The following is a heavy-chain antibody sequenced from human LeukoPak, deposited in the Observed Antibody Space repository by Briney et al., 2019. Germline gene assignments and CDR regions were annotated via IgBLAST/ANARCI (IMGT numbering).Heavy chain of an antibody. CDR3: AREDLLDYYDSSGQQGVDAFDI. CDR1: GYTFTSYY. Sequence: ASVKVSCKASGYTFTSYYMHWVRQAPGQGLEWMGWINPNSGGTNYAQKFQGRVTMTRDTSINTAYMELSRLRSDDTAVYYCAREDLLDYYDSSGQQGVDAFDIWGQGTMVTVSS. D-gene: IGHD3-22*01. V-gene: IGHV1-2*02. CDR2: INPNSGGT. J-gene: IGHJ3*02.